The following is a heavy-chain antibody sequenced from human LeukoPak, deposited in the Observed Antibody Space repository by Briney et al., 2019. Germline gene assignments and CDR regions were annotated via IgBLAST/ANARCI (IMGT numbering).Heavy chain of an antibody. V-gene: IGHV3-48*04. J-gene: IGHJ4*02. CDR3: ARLIFPYYYDTSGPSGYFDY. D-gene: IGHD3-22*01. CDR1: EFIFSSYS. CDR2: ISGSSTTI. Sequence: GGSLRLSCAASEFIFSSYSMNWVRQAPGKGLEWVSYISGSSTTIYYADSVKGRFTISRDNAKNSLYLQMNSLRAEDTAVYYCARLIFPYYYDTSGPSGYFDYWGQGTLVTVSS.